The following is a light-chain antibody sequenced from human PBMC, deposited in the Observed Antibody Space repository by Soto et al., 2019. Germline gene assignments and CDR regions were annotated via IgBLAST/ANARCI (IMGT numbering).Light chain of an antibody. CDR3: QQFKSYPIT. J-gene: IGKJ5*01. CDR1: QGISSY. Sequence: AIRMTQCPSSLSASTGDRVTITCRASQGISSYLAWYQQKPGKAPKLLIYAASTLQSGVPSRFSGSGSGTDFTLTISSLQPEDFGTYYCQQFKSYPITFGQGTRLEIK. V-gene: IGKV1-8*01. CDR2: AAS.